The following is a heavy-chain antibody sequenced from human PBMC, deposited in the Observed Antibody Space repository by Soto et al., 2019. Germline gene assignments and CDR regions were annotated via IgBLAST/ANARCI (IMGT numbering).Heavy chain of an antibody. V-gene: IGHV4-34*02. Sequence: QVQLQQWGAGLLMPSETLSLTCAVSGESFSGYYWTWIRQPPGKGLEGIGEINQSGSADYNPSLQSPVTMSVYTSKKHCSLKVTSVTAADTAMYYCARGTVYVPLLFPCLDVWGQGTTVIVSS. CDR2: INQSGSA. D-gene: IGHD3-10*02. CDR3: ARGTVYVPLLFPCLDV. CDR1: GESFSGYY. J-gene: IGHJ6*02.